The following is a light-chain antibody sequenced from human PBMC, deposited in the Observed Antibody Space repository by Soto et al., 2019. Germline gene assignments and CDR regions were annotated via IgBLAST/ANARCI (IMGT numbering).Light chain of an antibody. V-gene: IGLV3-21*02. J-gene: IGLJ1*01. CDR2: DDS. CDR3: QVWDSTSGLLYV. CDR1: DIGSKT. Sequence: SYELTQPPSVSVAPGQTARITCGGNDIGSKTVHWYQQKPGQAPVMVVYDDSARPSGIPERFSGSNSGNTATLTISRVEAGDEADFYCQVWDSTSGLLYVFGTGTKVTAL.